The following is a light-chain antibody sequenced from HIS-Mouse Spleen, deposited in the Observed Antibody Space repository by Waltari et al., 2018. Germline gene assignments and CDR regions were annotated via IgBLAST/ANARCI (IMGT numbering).Light chain of an antibody. CDR1: SSDVVGSSS. V-gene: IGLV2-14*03. CDR3: SSYTSSSTNWV. CDR2: DVS. J-gene: IGLJ3*02. Sequence: QSALTQPASVSGSPGQSITISCTGTSSDVVGSSSVSWYQQHPGKAPKLMTYDVSNRPSGVSNRFSGSKSGNTASLTISGLQAEDEADYYCSSYTSSSTNWVFGGGTKLTVL.